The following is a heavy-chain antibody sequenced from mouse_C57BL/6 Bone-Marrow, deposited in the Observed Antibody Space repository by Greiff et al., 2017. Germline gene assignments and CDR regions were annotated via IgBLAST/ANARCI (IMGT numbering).Heavy chain of an antibody. CDR2: LSNLAYSI. Sequence: EVKLVESGGGLVQPGGSLKLSCAASGFTFSDYGMAWVRQAPRKGPEWVAFLSNLAYSIYYADTVTGRFTISRENAKNTLYLEMSSLRSEDTAMYYCARHPNWAYYFDYWGQGTTLTVSS. J-gene: IGHJ2*01. D-gene: IGHD4-1*01. V-gene: IGHV5-15*01. CDR3: ARHPNWAYYFDY. CDR1: GFTFSDYG.